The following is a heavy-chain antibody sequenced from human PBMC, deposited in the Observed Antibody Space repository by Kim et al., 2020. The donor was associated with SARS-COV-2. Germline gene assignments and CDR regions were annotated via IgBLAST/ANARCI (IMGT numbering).Heavy chain of an antibody. J-gene: IGHJ4*02. CDR3: ARSAPDSTGYFDY. CDR1: GFNFSSYA. CDR2: IGSNGDNT. Sequence: GGSLRLSCAASGFNFSSYAMHWVRQAPGKGLEYVSFIGSNGDNTYYADSVKGRFTISRDNSENTLYLQVGSLRTEDMAVYFCARSAPDSTGYFDYWGQGT. V-gene: IGHV3-64*02. D-gene: IGHD3-22*01.